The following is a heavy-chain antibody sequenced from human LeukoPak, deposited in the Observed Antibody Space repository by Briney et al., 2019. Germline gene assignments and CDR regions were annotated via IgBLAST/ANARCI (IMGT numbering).Heavy chain of an antibody. CDR3: ARDLRSSSSSGINYYGMDV. D-gene: IGHD6-6*01. Sequence: PSETLSLTCTVSGGSISSGGYYWSWIRQHPGKGLEWIGYIYYSGSTYYNPSLKSRVTISVDTSKNQFSLKLSSVTAADTAVYYCARDLRSSSSSGINYYGMDVWGQGTTVTVSS. CDR1: GGSISSGGYY. V-gene: IGHV4-31*03. CDR2: IYYSGST. J-gene: IGHJ6*02.